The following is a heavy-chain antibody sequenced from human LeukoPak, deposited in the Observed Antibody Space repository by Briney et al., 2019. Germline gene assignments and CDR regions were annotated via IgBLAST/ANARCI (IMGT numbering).Heavy chain of an antibody. J-gene: IGHJ4*02. D-gene: IGHD6-19*01. Sequence: GGCLSLSCTGSVFIFGDYAMSWIRPAPGKGREWVGFIRSKANGATTEYAASVKGRFTISRDDSKRIAYLQMNSLKTEDTGVYYCTRDWHSSSANCYSYDWGQGTLVTVSS. CDR1: VFIFGDYA. CDR2: IRSKANGATT. V-gene: IGHV3-49*03. CDR3: TRDWHSSSANCYSYD.